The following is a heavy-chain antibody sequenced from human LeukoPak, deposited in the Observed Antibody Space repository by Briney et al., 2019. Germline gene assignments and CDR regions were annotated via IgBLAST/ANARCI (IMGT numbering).Heavy chain of an antibody. CDR2: IYYSGST. Sequence: SETLSLTCTVSGGSISSGGYYWSWIRQHPGKGLEWIGYIYYSGSTYYNPSLKSRVTISVDTFKNQFSLKVSSVTAADTAVYYCARDRGEAYNPWGQGTLVTVSS. V-gene: IGHV4-31*03. CDR1: GGSISSGGYY. CDR3: ARDRGEAYNP. J-gene: IGHJ5*02. D-gene: IGHD3-10*01.